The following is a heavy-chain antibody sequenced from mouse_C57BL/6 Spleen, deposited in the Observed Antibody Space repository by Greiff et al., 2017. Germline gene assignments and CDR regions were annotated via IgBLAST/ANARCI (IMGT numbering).Heavy chain of an antibody. J-gene: IGHJ1*03. CDR1: GYTFTDYY. CDR2: IYPGSGNT. CDR3: ERQGGSGHYLDFDV. D-gene: IGHD1-1*01. V-gene: IGHV1-76*01. Sequence: QVQLQQPGAELVRPGASVKLSCKASGYTFTDYYINWVKQRPGQGLEWIARIYPGSGNTYYNEKFKGKATLTAEKSSSTAYMQLSSLTSEDSAVYFCERQGGSGHYLDFDVWGTGTTVTVSS.